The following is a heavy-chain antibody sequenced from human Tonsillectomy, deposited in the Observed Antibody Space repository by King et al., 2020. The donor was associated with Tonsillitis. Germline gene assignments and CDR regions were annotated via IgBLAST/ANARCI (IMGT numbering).Heavy chain of an antibody. CDR2: ISYDGSNK. D-gene: IGHD3-9*01. Sequence: VQLVESGGGVVQPGRSLRLSCAASGFTFSSYGMHWVRQAPGKGLEWVAVISYDGSNKYYADSVKGRFTISRDNSKNTLYLQMNSLRAEDTAVYYCAKWSLTSVYYWGQGTLVTVSS. CDR1: GFTFSSYG. J-gene: IGHJ4*02. CDR3: AKWSLTSVYY. V-gene: IGHV3-30*18.